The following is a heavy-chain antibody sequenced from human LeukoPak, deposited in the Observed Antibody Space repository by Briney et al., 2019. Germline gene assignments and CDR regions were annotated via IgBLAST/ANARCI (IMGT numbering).Heavy chain of an antibody. J-gene: IGHJ4*02. CDR2: INSDGSST. Sequence: GGSLRLSCAASGFTFSSYWMHWVRQAPEKGLVWVSRINSDGSSTSYADSVKGRFTISRDNAKNTLYLQMNSLRAEDTAVYYCARDRGWGLNYWGQGTLVTVSS. V-gene: IGHV3-74*01. CDR3: ARDRGWGLNY. D-gene: IGHD7-27*01. CDR1: GFTFSSYW.